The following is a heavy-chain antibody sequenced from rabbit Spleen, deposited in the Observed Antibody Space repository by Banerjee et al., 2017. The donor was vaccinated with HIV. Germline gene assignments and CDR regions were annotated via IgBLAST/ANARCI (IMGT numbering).Heavy chain of an antibody. D-gene: IGHD7-1*01. CDR2: IYVGSTTYT. CDR1: GIGFRSGYN. J-gene: IGHJ4*01. CDR3: ASGTATRSNL. Sequence: QSLEESGGGLVKPGASLTLTCTASGIGFRSGYNIYWVRQAPGKGLEWIGTIYVGSTTYTYYASWAKGRFTISKTSSTTVTLQMTSLTAADTATYFCASGTATRSNLWGPGTLVTVS. V-gene: IGHV1S40*01.